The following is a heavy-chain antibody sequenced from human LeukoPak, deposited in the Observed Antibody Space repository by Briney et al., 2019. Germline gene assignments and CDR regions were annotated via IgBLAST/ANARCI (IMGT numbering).Heavy chain of an antibody. V-gene: IGHV3-30-3*01. D-gene: IGHD5-12*01. J-gene: IGHJ4*02. Sequence: GGSLRLSCAASGFTFSSYAMHWVRQAPGKGLEWVEVISYDGSNKYYADSVKGRFTISRDNSKNTLYLQMNSLRAEDTAVYYCARGLPLGRVATIPRPIDYWGLGTLVTVSS. CDR3: ARGLPLGRVATIPRPIDY. CDR1: GFTFSSYA. CDR2: ISYDGSNK.